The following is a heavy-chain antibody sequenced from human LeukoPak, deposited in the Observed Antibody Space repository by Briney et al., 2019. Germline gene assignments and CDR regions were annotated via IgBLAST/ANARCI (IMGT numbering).Heavy chain of an antibody. J-gene: IGHJ4*02. CDR1: GGSFSGYY. V-gene: IGHV4-34*01. CDR3: ARGPISHYYGSGSYYDY. Sequence: PSETLSLTCAVYGGSFSGYYWSWIRQPPGKGLEWIGEINHSGSTNYNPSLKSRVTISVDTSKNQFSLKLSSVTAADTAVYYCARGPISHYYGSGSYYDYWGQGTLVTVPS. CDR2: INHSGST. D-gene: IGHD3-10*01.